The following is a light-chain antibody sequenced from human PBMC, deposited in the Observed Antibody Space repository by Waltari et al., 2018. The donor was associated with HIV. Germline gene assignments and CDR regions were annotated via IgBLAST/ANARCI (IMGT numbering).Light chain of an antibody. CDR2: DAS. Sequence: EIVLTQSPATLSLSPGERATLSCRASQSVSSYLAWYQQKPGQAPRLLIYDASNRATGIPERFSGSGSGTDFTLTISRLEPEDFAVYHCQEYGDSPTFGGGTKVEI. CDR1: QSVSSY. J-gene: IGKJ4*01. V-gene: IGKV3-20*01. CDR3: QEYGDSPT.